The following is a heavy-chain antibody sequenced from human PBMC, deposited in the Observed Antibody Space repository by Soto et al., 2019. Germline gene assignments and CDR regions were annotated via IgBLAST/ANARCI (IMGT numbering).Heavy chain of an antibody. CDR3: ARGDGDTLDY. Sequence: QVQLVQSGAEVKKPGASVKVSCKASGYSFTHYGITWVRQAPGQGLEWTGWINAYVGETKSAKKYEGRVTVTMDTSTNTACWELSSLRSDDAAFYYCARGDGDTLDYWGQGTLV. CDR2: INAYVGET. J-gene: IGHJ4*02. V-gene: IGHV1-18*01. CDR1: GYSFTHYG.